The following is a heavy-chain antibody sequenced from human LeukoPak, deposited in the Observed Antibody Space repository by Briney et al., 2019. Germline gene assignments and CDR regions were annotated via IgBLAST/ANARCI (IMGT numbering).Heavy chain of an antibody. D-gene: IGHD6-19*01. J-gene: IGHJ3*02. V-gene: IGHV4-61*02. Sequence: SETLSLTCTVSGVSITSGYYYWTWIRQPAGKGLEWVGRISSSGGTNYNPSLKSRVTISVDTSKNQFSLKLSSVTAADTAVYYCARHFSGWSNDAFDIWGQGTMVTVSS. CDR1: GVSITSGYYY. CDR2: ISSSGGT. CDR3: ARHFSGWSNDAFDI.